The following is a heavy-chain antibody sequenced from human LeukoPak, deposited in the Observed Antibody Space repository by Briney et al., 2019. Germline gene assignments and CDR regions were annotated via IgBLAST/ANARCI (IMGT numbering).Heavy chain of an antibody. D-gene: IGHD2-2*02. J-gene: IGHJ6*03. V-gene: IGHV1-18*01. CDR1: GYTFTSYG. Sequence: ASVKVSCKASGYTFTSYGISWVRQAPGQGLEWMGWISAYNGNTNYAQKLQGRVTMTTDTSTSTAYMELRSLRSDDTAVYYCARDFRGCLYGSTSCYRGRSTTRYYMDVWGKGTTVTVSS. CDR3: ARDFRGCLYGSTSCYRGRSTTRYYMDV. CDR2: ISAYNGNT.